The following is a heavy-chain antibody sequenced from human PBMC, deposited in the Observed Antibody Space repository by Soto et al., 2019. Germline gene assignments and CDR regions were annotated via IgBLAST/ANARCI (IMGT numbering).Heavy chain of an antibody. CDR3: ARTLIVASEYYYGMDV. Sequence: GGSLRLSCAASGFTFSSYSMNWVRQAPGKGLEWVSSISSSSSYIYYADSVKGRFTISRDNAKNSLYLQMNSLRAEDTAVYYCARTLIVASEYYYGMDVWGQGTTVTVSS. CDR1: GFTFSSYS. CDR2: ISSSSSYI. J-gene: IGHJ6*02. V-gene: IGHV3-21*01. D-gene: IGHD2-15*01.